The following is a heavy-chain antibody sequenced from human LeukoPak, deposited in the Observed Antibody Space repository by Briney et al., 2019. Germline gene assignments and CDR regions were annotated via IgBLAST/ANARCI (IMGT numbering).Heavy chain of an antibody. CDR3: ASSLAAAPFDY. J-gene: IGHJ4*02. D-gene: IGHD6-13*01. V-gene: IGHV4-4*02. CDR1: GASINISKW. Sequence: SGTLSLTCAVSGASINISKWWSWVRQPPGKGLEWIGEIYHSGSTNYNPSFKSRVTLLVDKSKNQFSLKLSSVTAADTAVYYCASSLAAAPFDYWGQGTLVTVSS. CDR2: IYHSGST.